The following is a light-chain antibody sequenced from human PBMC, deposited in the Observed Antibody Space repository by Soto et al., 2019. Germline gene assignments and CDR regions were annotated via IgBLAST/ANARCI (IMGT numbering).Light chain of an antibody. V-gene: IGLV1-51*01. CDR3: GTRDSSVSPVV. J-gene: IGLJ2*01. Sequence: QSVLTQPPSVSAAPGQKVTISCSGSSSNIGNNYVSWYQQLPGTAPKLLIYDNNKRPSGIPDRFSGSKSGTSATLGITGLQTGDEADYYCGTRDSSVSPVVFGGGTKLTVL. CDR1: SSNIGNNY. CDR2: DNN.